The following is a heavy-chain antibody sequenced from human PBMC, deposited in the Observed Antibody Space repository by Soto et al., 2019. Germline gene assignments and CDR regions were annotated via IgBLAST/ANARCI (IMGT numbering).Heavy chain of an antibody. CDR1: GFSFNSYA. D-gene: IGHD2-2*01. CDR3: AKERYCSATSCYGGFDI. CDR2: VSAGGANT. V-gene: IGHV3-23*01. J-gene: IGHJ3*02. Sequence: GGSLRLSCAASGFSFNSYAMSWVRQAPGRGLEWVSTVSAGGANTAYADSVKGRFTISRDNSKNTLYLQMNSLRGDDTAFYYCAKERYCSATSCYGGFDIWGQGTVVTVSS.